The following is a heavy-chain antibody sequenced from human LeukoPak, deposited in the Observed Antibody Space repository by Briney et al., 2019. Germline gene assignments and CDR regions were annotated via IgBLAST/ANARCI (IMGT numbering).Heavy chain of an antibody. CDR3: ARGPSGAFDI. CDR1: GYTFTTYY. V-gene: IGHV1-46*01. Sequence: ASVKVSCKASGYTFTTYYMHWVRQAPGQGLEWMGIINPSGDRTWYAQKFQGRVTMTRDTSTRTVYMELSSLRSEDTAVYYCARGPSGAFDIWGQGTMVTVSS. CDR2: INPSGDRT. J-gene: IGHJ3*02.